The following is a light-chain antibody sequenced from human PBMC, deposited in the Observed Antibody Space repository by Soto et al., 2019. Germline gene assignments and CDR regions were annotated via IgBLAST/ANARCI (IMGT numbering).Light chain of an antibody. CDR1: QGIGKS. CDR3: QRYDILPWT. Sequence: DIQMTQSPSSLSASVRDRVTITCRASQGIGKSLAWYQHVPGKVPNLLIYAASTLQSGVPSRFSGSGSGTDFTLTISSLHPEDVATYYFQRYDILPWTLGQGTKVEIK. CDR2: AAS. V-gene: IGKV1-27*01. J-gene: IGKJ1*01.